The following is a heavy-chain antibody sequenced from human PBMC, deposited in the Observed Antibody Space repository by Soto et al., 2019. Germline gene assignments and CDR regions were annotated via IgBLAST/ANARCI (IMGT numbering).Heavy chain of an antibody. CDR1: GYTFTSYG. CDR2: ISAYNGNT. J-gene: IGHJ6*04. V-gene: IGHV1-18*04. CDR3: ARVPNRAVPHRVSYYGMAG. D-gene: IGHD4-17*01. Sequence: AAVKLSCKASGYTFTSYGISWVRQAPGQGLEWMGWISAYNGNTNYAQKLQGRVTMTTDTSTSTAYMELRSLRSDDTAVYYCARVPNRAVPHRVSYYGMAGWGKGNTV.